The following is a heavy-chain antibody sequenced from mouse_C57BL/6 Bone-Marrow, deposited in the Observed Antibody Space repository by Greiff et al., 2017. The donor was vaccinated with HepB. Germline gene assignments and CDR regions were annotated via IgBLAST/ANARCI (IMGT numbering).Heavy chain of an antibody. CDR2: IYPGDGDT. Sequence: QVQLKESGAELVKPGASVKISCKASGYAFSSYWMNWVKQRPGKGLEWIGQIYPGDGDTNYNGKFKGKATLTADKSSSTAYMQLSSLTSEDSAVYFCAKNSYSNPAWFAYWGQGTLVTVSA. V-gene: IGHV1-80*01. J-gene: IGHJ3*01. D-gene: IGHD2-5*01. CDR1: GYAFSSYW. CDR3: AKNSYSNPAWFAY.